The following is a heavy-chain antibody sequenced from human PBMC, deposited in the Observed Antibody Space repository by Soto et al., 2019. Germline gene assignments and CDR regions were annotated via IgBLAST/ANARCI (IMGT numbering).Heavy chain of an antibody. CDR3: ATGGSGYFTY. D-gene: IGHD3-22*01. Sequence: EVQLVESGGGLVQPGGSLRLSCAASGFTFNTYWMQWVRQAPGKGLVWVSRIKSDGSYTNYADSVKGRFPISRDNAKNTLFLQMNSLGAEDTAVYYCATGGSGYFTYWGQGTLVTVSS. CDR1: GFTFNTYW. J-gene: IGHJ4*02. V-gene: IGHV3-74*01. CDR2: IKSDGSYT.